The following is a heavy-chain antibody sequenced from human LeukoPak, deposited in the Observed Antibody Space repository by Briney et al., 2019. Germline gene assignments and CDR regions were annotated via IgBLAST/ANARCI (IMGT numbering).Heavy chain of an antibody. D-gene: IGHD6-13*01. CDR3: ATEGYSSNWYDY. Sequence: PSETLSLTCTVSGGSISSHYWAWIRQPPGKGLEWIGYISYTGSTNYNPSLKSRVTISVDTSKNPFSLKLRSVTAADTAVYYCATEGYSSNWYDYWGQGTLVTVSS. J-gene: IGHJ5*01. CDR2: ISYTGST. CDR1: GGSISSHY. V-gene: IGHV4-59*11.